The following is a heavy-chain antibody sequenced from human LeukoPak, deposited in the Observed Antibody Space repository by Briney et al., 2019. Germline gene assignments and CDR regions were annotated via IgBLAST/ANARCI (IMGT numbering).Heavy chain of an antibody. Sequence: SETLSLTCTVSGGSISSSSYYWGWIRQPPGKGLEWIGSIYYSGSTYYNPSLKSRVTISVDTSKNQFSLKLSSVTAADTAVYYCARHSGYFDWLFIGAFDIWGQGTMVTVSS. CDR3: ARHSGYFDWLFIGAFDI. CDR1: GGSISSSSYY. J-gene: IGHJ3*02. V-gene: IGHV4-39*01. CDR2: IYYSGST. D-gene: IGHD3-9*01.